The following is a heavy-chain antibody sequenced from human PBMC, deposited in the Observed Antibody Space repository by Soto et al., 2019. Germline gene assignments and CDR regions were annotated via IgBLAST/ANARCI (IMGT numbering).Heavy chain of an antibody. CDR2: IKSKTDGGTT. CDR3: TTSLATYYHILTGYPVGSWSPPDV. J-gene: IGHJ6*04. CDR1: GFTFSNAW. Sequence: EVQLVESGGGLVKPGGSLRLSCAASGFTFSNAWMSWVRQAPGKGLEWVGRIKSKTDGGTTDYAAPVKGRFTISRDDSKNALYLQLNSLKTEDTAVYHCTTSLATYYHILTGYPVGSWSPPDVWGKGTTVTISS. D-gene: IGHD3-9*01. V-gene: IGHV3-15*01.